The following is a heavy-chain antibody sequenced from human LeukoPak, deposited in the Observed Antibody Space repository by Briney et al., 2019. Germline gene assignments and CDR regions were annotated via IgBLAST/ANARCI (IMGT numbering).Heavy chain of an antibody. CDR1: GGSISSGDYY. Sequence: SETLSLTCTVSGGSISSGDYYWSWIRQPPGKGLEWIGYIYYSGSTYYNPSLKSRVTISVDTSKNQFSLKLSSETAADTAVYYCARVGSGWFVDYWGQGTLVTVSS. D-gene: IGHD6-19*01. CDR3: ARVGSGWFVDY. V-gene: IGHV4-30-4*01. J-gene: IGHJ4*02. CDR2: IYYSGST.